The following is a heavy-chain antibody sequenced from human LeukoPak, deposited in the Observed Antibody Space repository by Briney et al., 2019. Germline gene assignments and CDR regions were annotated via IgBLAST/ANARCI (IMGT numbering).Heavy chain of an antibody. CDR3: STWDHDILTGSPV. D-gene: IGHD3-9*01. Sequence: PGGSLRLSCAASGFTFSSYSMNWVRQAPGKGLEWVSSISSSSSYIYYADSVKGRFTISRDNAKNSLYLQMNSLKTEDTAVYYCSTWDHDILTGSPVWGQGTLVTVSS. J-gene: IGHJ4*02. CDR2: ISSSSSYI. CDR1: GFTFSSYS. V-gene: IGHV3-21*03.